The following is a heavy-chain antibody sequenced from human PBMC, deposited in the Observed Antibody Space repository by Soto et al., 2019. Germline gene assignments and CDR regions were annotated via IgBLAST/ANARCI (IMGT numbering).Heavy chain of an antibody. CDR2: ISSSGSTI. CDR3: ARDRSGWIEDYYYGMDV. CDR1: GFTFSDYY. D-gene: IGHD6-19*01. V-gene: IGHV3-11*01. J-gene: IGHJ6*02. Sequence: NPGGSLRLSCAASGFTFSDYYMSWIRQAPGKGLEWVSYISSSGSTIYYADSVKGRFTISRDNAKNSLYLQMNSLRAEDTAVYYCARDRSGWIEDYYYGMDVWGQGPRSPSP.